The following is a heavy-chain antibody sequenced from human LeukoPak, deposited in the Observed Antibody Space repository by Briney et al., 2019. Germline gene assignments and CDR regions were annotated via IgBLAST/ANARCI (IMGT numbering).Heavy chain of an antibody. V-gene: IGHV4-34*01. Sequence: PSDTLSLTCAVYGGSFSDYPWTWIRQPTGKRLEWIGQIRHGGTTKYNPSLNSRVTMSLDTSKNQFSLKLASVTAADTAVYYCARGAPGYWGQGTLVTVSS. J-gene: IGHJ4*02. CDR1: GGSFSDYP. CDR2: IRHGGTT. CDR3: ARGAPGY.